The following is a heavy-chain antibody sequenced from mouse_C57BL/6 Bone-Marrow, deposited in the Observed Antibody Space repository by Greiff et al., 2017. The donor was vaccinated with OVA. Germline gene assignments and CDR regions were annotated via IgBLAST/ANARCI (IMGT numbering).Heavy chain of an antibody. CDR3: ARSYDYDVFAY. V-gene: IGHV1-4*01. J-gene: IGHJ3*01. Sequence: QQSGAELARPGASVKMSCKASGYTFTSYTMHWVKQRPGQGLEWIGYINPSSGYTKYNQKFKDKATLTADKSSSTAYMQLSSLTSEDSAVYYCARSYDYDVFAYWGQGTLVTVSA. CDR1: GYTFTSYT. CDR2: INPSSGYT. D-gene: IGHD2-4*01.